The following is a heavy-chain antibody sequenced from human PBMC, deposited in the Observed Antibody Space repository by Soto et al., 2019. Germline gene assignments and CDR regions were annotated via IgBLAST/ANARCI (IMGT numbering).Heavy chain of an antibody. CDR1: GYTFGSYH. V-gene: IGHV1-46*01. CDR2: INPFYGET. J-gene: IGHJ5*02. Sequence: GASVKVSCKASGYTFGSYHMHWVRQAPGQGLEWMGVINPFYGETRYAQKFQGRVTMTRDTSTSTVYMELSSLRSEDTAVYYCARARGISFGYNYFDHWGQGTLVTVSS. D-gene: IGHD5-18*01. CDR3: ARARGISFGYNYFDH.